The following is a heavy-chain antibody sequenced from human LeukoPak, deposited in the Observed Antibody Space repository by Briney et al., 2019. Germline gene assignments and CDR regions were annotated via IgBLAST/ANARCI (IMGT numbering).Heavy chain of an antibody. CDR2: IWYDGSNK. V-gene: IGHV3-33*01. D-gene: IGHD3-3*01. CDR1: GFTFSSYG. Sequence: GGSLRLSCAASGFTFSSYGMHWVRQAPGEGLEWVAVIWYDGSNKYYADSVKGRFTISRDNSKNTLYLQMNSLRAEDTAVYYCAREPITIFGTAFDIWGQGTMVTVSS. J-gene: IGHJ3*02. CDR3: AREPITIFGTAFDI.